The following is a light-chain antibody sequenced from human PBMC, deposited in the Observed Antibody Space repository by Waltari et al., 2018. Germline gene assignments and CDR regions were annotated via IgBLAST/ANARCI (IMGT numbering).Light chain of an antibody. Sequence: DIVMTQSPDSLAVSLGERATINCKSSQSVLYSSNNKNYLAWYQQKSGQPPKLLIYWASTRESGVPDRFSGSGSATHFTLTISSLQAADVAVYYCQQYYSTPWTFGPGTKAEIK. CDR2: WAS. CDR1: QSVLYSSNNKNY. V-gene: IGKV4-1*01. CDR3: QQYYSTPWT. J-gene: IGKJ1*01.